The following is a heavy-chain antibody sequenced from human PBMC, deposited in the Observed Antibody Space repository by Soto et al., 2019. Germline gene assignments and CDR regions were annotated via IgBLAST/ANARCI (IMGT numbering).Heavy chain of an antibody. D-gene: IGHD1-7*01. CDR1: GGTFSSYT. V-gene: IGHV1-69*08. J-gene: IGHJ5*02. CDR3: ARDQLELPNLFDP. CDR2: IIPILGIA. Sequence: QVQLVQSGAEVKKPGSSVKFSCKASGGTFSSYTISWVRQAPGQGLEWMGRIIPILGIANYAQKFQGRVTITADKSTSTAYMELSSLRSEDTAVYYCARDQLELPNLFDPWGQGTLVTVSS.